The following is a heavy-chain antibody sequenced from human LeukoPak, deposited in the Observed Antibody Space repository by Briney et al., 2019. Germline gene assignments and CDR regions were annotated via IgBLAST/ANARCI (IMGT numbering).Heavy chain of an antibody. Sequence: SETLSLTCPVYGGSFSGYYWSWIRQPPGKGLEWIGEINHSGSTNYNPSLKSRVTISVDTSKNQFSLKLSSVTAADTAVYYCARNRRYWGQGTLVTVSS. J-gene: IGHJ4*02. V-gene: IGHV4-34*01. CDR3: ARNRRY. CDR1: GGSFSGYY. CDR2: INHSGST.